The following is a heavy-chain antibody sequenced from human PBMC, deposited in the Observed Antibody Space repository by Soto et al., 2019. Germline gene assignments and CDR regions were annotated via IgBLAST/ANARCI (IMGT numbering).Heavy chain of an antibody. D-gene: IGHD5-18*01. CDR3: ARASNKRGNSYGPDF. CDR2: IYHSGST. CDR1: GGSSSSGGYS. Sequence: SETLPHTCAVSGGSSSSGGYSWSWIRQPPGKGLEWIGYIYHSGSTYYNPSLKSRVTMSVDTSKNQFSLKLSSVTAADTAVYYCARASNKRGNSYGPDFWGQGIPVTVSS. J-gene: IGHJ4*02. V-gene: IGHV4-30-2*01.